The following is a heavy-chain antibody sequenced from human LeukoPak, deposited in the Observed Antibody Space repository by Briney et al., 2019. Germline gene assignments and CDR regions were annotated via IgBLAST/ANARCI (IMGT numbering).Heavy chain of an antibody. CDR2: ISGSGGST. D-gene: IGHD4-23*01. V-gene: IGHV3-23*01. CDR1: EFTFSGYA. Sequence: GGSLRLSCVASEFTFSGYAMSWVRQVPGKGLEWVSVISGSGGSTYYADSVKGRFTISRDNSKNTLYLQMNSLRDEDTAVYYCAKKSPYGGRDYWGQGTLVTVSS. CDR3: AKKSPYGGRDY. J-gene: IGHJ4*02.